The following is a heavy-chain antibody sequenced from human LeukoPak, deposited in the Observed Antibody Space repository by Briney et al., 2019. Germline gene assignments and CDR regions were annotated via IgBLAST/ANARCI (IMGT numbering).Heavy chain of an antibody. V-gene: IGHV3-48*04. CDR3: ARERGYSGYDYFIDSPSDS. Sequence: GSLRLSCAASGFTFSNAWMSWVRQAPGKGLEWVSYISSSGDTIYYADSVKGRFTISRDNAKNSLYLQMNSLRAEDTAVYYCARERGYSGYDYFIDSPSDSWGQGTLVTVSS. CDR2: ISSSGDTI. CDR1: GFTFSNAW. D-gene: IGHD5-12*01. J-gene: IGHJ4*02.